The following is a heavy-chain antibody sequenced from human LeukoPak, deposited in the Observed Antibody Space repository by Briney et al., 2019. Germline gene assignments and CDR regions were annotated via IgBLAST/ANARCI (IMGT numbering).Heavy chain of an antibody. CDR1: GGSIGSSSYY. Sequence: SETLSLTCTVSGGSIGSSSYYWGWIRQPPGKGLEWIGSIYYSGSTYYNPSLKSRVTISVDTSKNQFSLKLSSVTAADTAVYYCAREVTLPFYYGMDVWGQGTTVTVSS. CDR3: AREVTLPFYYGMDV. V-gene: IGHV4-39*07. CDR2: IYYSGST. J-gene: IGHJ6*02. D-gene: IGHD4-11*01.